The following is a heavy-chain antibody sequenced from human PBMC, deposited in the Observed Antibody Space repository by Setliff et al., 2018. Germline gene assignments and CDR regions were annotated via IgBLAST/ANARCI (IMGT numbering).Heavy chain of an antibody. CDR2: IYYSGST. CDR1: GGSVSSGSYY. CDR3: ARKGISALSGAFDM. D-gene: IGHD1-26*01. V-gene: IGHV4-61*01. J-gene: IGHJ3*02. Sequence: PSETLSLTCTVSGGSVSSGSYYWSWIRQPPGKGLEWIGYIYYSGSTNYNPSLKSRVTMSVDTSKNQFSLKLSSVTAADTAVYYCARKGISALSGAFDMWGQGTMVTVSS.